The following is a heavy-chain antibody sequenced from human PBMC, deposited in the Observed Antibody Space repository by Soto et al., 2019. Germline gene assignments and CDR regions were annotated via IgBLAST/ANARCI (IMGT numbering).Heavy chain of an antibody. J-gene: IGHJ4*02. V-gene: IGHV4-59*01. Sequence: PSETLSLTCTFSVASMSDYYGAWIRQPPGRGLEWIGFMHSSGNANYSSSLKGRATISVDTYNNQFSLILTSVTAADTAVYYCVRSGHTFGGVIWGQGTMVTVSS. CDR3: VRSGHTFGGVI. CDR2: MHSSGNA. CDR1: VASMSDYY. D-gene: IGHD3-16*01.